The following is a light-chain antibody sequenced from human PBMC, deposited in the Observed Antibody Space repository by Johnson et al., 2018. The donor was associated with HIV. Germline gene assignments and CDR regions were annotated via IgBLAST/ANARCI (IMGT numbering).Light chain of an antibody. Sequence: QSVLTQPPSVSAAPGQKVTISCSGNVSNIESYFVSWYQQLPGAAPTLLIYEDNKRPSGIPDRFSGSKSGATATLGIPGLQTGDEADYYCGIWDASLRALYVFGTGTTITVL. CDR1: VSNIESYF. J-gene: IGLJ1*01. CDR2: EDN. V-gene: IGLV1-51*02. CDR3: GIWDASLRALYV.